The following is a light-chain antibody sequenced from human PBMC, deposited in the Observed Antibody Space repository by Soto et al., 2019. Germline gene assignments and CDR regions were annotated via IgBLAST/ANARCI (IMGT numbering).Light chain of an antibody. CDR1: QSVTNW. J-gene: IGKJ1*01. CDR2: DAF. V-gene: IGKV1-5*01. CDR3: QQYNSYLWT. Sequence: DIQMTQSPSTLSAAVGDRVTITCRASQSVTNWLAWYQQKPGKAPKLLIYDAFKLESGVPARFSGSGSGTEFTLTISSLQPDDFATYYCQQYNSYLWTFGQGTKVEIK.